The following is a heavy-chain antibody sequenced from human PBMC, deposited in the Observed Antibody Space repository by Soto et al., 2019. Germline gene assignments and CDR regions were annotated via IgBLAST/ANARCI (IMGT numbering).Heavy chain of an antibody. CDR2: ISYDGSNK. Sequence: QVQLVESGGGVVQPGRSLRLSCAASGFTFSSYAMHWVRQAPGKGLEWVAVISYDGSNKYYADSVKGRFTISRDNSKNTXXLQMNSLRAEDTAVYYCARDRFDIVLVPAARPFDPWGQGTLVTVSS. CDR3: ARDRFDIVLVPAARPFDP. CDR1: GFTFSSYA. J-gene: IGHJ5*02. V-gene: IGHV3-30-3*01. D-gene: IGHD2-2*01.